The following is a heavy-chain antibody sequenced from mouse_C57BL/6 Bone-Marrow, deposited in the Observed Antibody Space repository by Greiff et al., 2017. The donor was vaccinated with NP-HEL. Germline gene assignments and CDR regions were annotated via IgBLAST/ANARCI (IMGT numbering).Heavy chain of an antibody. CDR2: IDPSDSYT. J-gene: IGHJ2*01. D-gene: IGHD1-1*01. CDR1: GYTFTSYW. CDR3: ARKPYYYGSSLYYFDY. Sequence: QVQLQQPGAELVRPGTSVKLSCKASGYTFTSYWMHWVKQRPGQGLEWIGVIDPSDSYTNYNQKFKGKATLTVDTSSSTAYMQLSSLTSEDSAVYYCARKPYYYGSSLYYFDYWGQGTTLTVSS. V-gene: IGHV1-59*01.